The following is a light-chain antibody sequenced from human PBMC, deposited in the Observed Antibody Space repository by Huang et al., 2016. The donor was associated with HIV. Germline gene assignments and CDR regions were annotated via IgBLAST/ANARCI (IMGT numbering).Light chain of an antibody. Sequence: DIQLTQSPSFVSASVGDRVTITCRASESINKYLNWYHQKAGKAPKLLIYAAYTLQSGVPSRFSGSGSDTHFTLTITSVQPEDFGTYYCQQSYITPRTFGQGTTL. CDR2: AAY. CDR3: QQSYITPRT. J-gene: IGKJ2*01. V-gene: IGKV1-39*01. CDR1: ESINKY.